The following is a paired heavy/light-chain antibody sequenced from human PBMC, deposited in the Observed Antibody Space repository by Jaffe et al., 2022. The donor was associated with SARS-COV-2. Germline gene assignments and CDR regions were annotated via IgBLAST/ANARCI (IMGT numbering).Light chain of an antibody. CDR3: QQYGSSPWWT. V-gene: IGKV3-20*01. CDR2: GTS. CDR1: QSVSSSY. J-gene: IGKJ1*01. Sequence: EIVLTQSPGTLSLSPGERASLSCRASQSVSSSYLAWYQHKPGQAPRLLIYGTSSRATGIPDRFSGSGSGTDFTLSISRLEPEDFAVYYCQQYGSSPWWTFGQGTKVEIK.
Heavy chain of an antibody. Sequence: EVQLVESGGGLVQPGESVRLSCAASGFTFSSYEMNWVRQAPGKGLEWLSYISSRGSTIYYADSVKGRFTIARDNANNSLYLQMNSLRVEDTAVYYCASRAQWLLGSLFDYWGQGTLVTVSS. CDR1: GFTFSSYE. V-gene: IGHV3-48*03. D-gene: IGHD3-22*01. CDR3: ASRAQWLLGSLFDY. CDR2: ISSRGSTI. J-gene: IGHJ4*02.